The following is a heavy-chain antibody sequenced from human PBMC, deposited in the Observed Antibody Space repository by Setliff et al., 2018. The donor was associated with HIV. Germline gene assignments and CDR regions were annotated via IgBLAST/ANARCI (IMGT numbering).Heavy chain of an antibody. CDR1: GFTFSNSW. CDR3: AREGGSSGYCGYFDY. CDR2: ISVDGSCK. J-gene: IGHJ4*02. D-gene: IGHD3-22*01. V-gene: IGHV3-30*03. Sequence: GGSLRLSCAASGFTFSNSWMTWVRQPPGKGLEWVAAISVDGSCKFYADSAKGRFTISRDNSRNTLYLQMNSLRDEDTAVYYCAREGGSSGYCGYFDYWGQGTLVTVSS.